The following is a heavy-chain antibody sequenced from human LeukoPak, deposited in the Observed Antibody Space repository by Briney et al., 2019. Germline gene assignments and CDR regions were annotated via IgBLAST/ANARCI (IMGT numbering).Heavy chain of an antibody. V-gene: IGHV4-59*01. CDR1: GGSISSYY. D-gene: IGHD5-18*01. J-gene: IGHJ4*02. Sequence: SETLSLTCTVSGGSISSYYWSWIRQPPGKGLEWIGYIYYSGSTNYNPSLKSRVTISVDTSKNQFSLKLSSVTAADTAVYYCARWSYGYGDYYFDYWGQGTLVTVSS. CDR2: IYYSGST. CDR3: ARWSYGYGDYYFDY.